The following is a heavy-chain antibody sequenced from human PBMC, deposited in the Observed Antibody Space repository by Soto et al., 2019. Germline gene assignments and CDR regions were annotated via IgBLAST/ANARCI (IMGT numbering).Heavy chain of an antibody. J-gene: IGHJ6*02. V-gene: IGHV1-8*01. CDR3: VRQGIGVLHGLVDV. Sequence: GTSVKLSCEACGDSFTRYDINWVRQATGQGLEWMGWMNPNSGNTGYAQKFQGRVTMTRNTSISTAYMELSSLRSEDTAVYYCVRQGIGVLHGLVDVWGQGTTVTVSS. CDR1: GDSFTRYD. CDR2: MNPNSGNT. D-gene: IGHD1-26*01.